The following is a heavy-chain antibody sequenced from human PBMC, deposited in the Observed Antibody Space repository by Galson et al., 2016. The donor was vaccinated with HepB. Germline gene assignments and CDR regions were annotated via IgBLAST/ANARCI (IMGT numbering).Heavy chain of an antibody. D-gene: IGHD1-7*01. CDR3: AGARITQTTWEDS. V-gene: IGHV4-61*01. J-gene: IGHJ5*02. CDR1: GGSVSSTSHY. CDR2: IYYTGIT. Sequence: SETLSLTCAVSGGSVSSTSHYWTWIRQPPGKGLEWLGYIYYTGITNYNPSVMSRVTMSVDTAKNQFSLKLSSVTAADTAVYYCAGARITQTTWEDSWGQGTLVTVSS.